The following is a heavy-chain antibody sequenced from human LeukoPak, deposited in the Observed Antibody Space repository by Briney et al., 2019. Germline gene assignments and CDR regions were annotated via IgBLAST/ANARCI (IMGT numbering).Heavy chain of an antibody. CDR2: ISGSGGST. CDR3: AKHGPPIYSYGPSFYYFDY. D-gene: IGHD5-18*01. Sequence: GGSLRLSCAASGFTFSSYAMSWVRQAPGKGLEWVSAISGSGGSTYYADSVEGRFTISRDNSKNTLYLQMNSLRAEDTAVYYCAKHGPPIYSYGPSFYYFDYWGQGTLVTVSS. V-gene: IGHV3-23*01. CDR1: GFTFSSYA. J-gene: IGHJ4*02.